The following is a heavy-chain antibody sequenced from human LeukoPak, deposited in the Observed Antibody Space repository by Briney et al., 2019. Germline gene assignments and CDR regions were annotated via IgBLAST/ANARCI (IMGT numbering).Heavy chain of an antibody. V-gene: IGHV4-34*01. CDR3: ARKGDSSGTIDY. D-gene: IGHD3-22*01. CDR2: INHSGST. CDR1: GGSFSGYY. J-gene: IGHJ4*02. Sequence: SETLSLTCAVYGGSFSGYYWSWIRQPPVKGLEWIGEINHSGSTNYNPSLKSRVTISVDTSKNQFSLKLSSVTAADTAVYYCARKGDSSGTIDYWGQGTLVTVSS.